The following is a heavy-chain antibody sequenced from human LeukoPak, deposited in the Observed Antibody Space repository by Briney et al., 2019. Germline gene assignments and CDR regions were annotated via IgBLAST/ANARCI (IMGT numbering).Heavy chain of an antibody. CDR3: ARDRSVVPAATLTFGAFDC. Sequence: PGRSLRLSCAASGFAFSSYAMHWVRQAPGKGLEWVAVISYDGSNKYYADSVKGRFTISRDNSKNTLYLQMNSLRAEDTAVYYCARDRSVVPAATLTFGAFDCWGQGTLVTVSS. D-gene: IGHD2-2*01. CDR1: GFAFSSYA. CDR2: ISYDGSNK. V-gene: IGHV3-30-3*01. J-gene: IGHJ4*02.